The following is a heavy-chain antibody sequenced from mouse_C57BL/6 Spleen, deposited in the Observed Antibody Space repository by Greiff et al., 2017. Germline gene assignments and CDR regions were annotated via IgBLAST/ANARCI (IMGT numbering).Heavy chain of an antibody. D-gene: IGHD2-5*01. CDR3: ARSSNYDAMDY. J-gene: IGHJ4*01. V-gene: IGHV5-4*03. CDR1: GFTFSSYA. Sequence: EVKLQESGGGLVKPGGSLKLSCAASGFTFSSYAMSWVRQTPEKRLEWVATISDGGSYTYYPDNVKGRFTISRDNAKNNLYLQMSHLKSEDTAMYYCARSSNYDAMDYWGQGTSVTVSS. CDR2: ISDGGSYT.